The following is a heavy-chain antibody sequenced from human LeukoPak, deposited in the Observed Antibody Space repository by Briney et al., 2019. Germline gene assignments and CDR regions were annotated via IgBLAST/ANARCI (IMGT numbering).Heavy chain of an antibody. Sequence: PSETLSLTCAVSGYSISSGDYWAWIRQPPGKGLEWIGSIYHSGSTYYNPSLKSRVTISVDTSKNQFSLKLSSVTAADTAVYFCARGGYYYYYMDVWGKGTMVTVSS. J-gene: IGHJ6*03. V-gene: IGHV4-38-2*01. CDR3: ARGGYYYYYMDV. CDR1: GYSISSGDY. CDR2: IYHSGST. D-gene: IGHD3-16*01.